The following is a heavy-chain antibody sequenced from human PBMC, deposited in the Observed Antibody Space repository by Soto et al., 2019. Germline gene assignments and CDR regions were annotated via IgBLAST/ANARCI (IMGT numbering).Heavy chain of an antibody. Sequence: EVKLVESGGGLVQPGGSLRLSCAVSGFTLSDYYIDWVRQAPGKGLEWLARSRDKANSFSTDYAASVKVRLSISRDDSESSVFLQMNSLRTEDTALYYCARTKSYGAYDVWGQGTVVIVSS. CDR1: GFTLSDYY. CDR3: ARTKSYGAYDV. J-gene: IGHJ3*01. D-gene: IGHD3-10*01. CDR2: SRDKANSFST. V-gene: IGHV3-72*01.